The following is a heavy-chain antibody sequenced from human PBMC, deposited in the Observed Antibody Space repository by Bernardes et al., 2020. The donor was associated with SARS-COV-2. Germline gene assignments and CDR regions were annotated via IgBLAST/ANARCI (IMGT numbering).Heavy chain of an antibody. CDR2: ISAYHGNT. D-gene: IGHD5-18*01. CDR3: ATGVGNGYGGGWFDP. Sequence: ASVKVSCKASGYTFTTYGMSWVRQAPGQGLEWMGWISAYHGNTNYAQKFQGRVTMTTDTSTSTAYMELRSLRSDDTAVYYCATGVGNGYGGGWFDPWGQGTLVTVSS. J-gene: IGHJ5*02. CDR1: GYTFTTYG. V-gene: IGHV1-18*01.